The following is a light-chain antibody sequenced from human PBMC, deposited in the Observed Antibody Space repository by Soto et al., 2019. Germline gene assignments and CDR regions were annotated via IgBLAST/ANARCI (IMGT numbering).Light chain of an antibody. CDR3: QQYNSFT. Sequence: EIVMTQSPATLSVSPGERATLSCRASQSVSSNLAWYQQKPGQAPRLLIYGASTRATGIPARFSGSGSGTEFTLTISRLQSEDFAVYYCQQYNSFTFGPGTKVDIK. V-gene: IGKV3-15*01. CDR2: GAS. CDR1: QSVSSN. J-gene: IGKJ3*01.